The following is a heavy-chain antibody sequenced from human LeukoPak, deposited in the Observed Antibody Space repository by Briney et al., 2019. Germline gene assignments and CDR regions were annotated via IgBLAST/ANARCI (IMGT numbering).Heavy chain of an antibody. V-gene: IGHV3-23*01. CDR2: ISGSGGST. Sequence: GGSLRLSCAASGFTLSSYGMSWVRQAPGKGLEWVSAISGSGGSTYYADSLKGRFTISKDTSKNTLYLQMNSLTAGDTAVYYCAKDSHSGYFDYWGQGTLVTVSS. CDR1: GFTLSSYG. CDR3: AKDSHSGYFDY. D-gene: IGHD1-26*01. J-gene: IGHJ4*02.